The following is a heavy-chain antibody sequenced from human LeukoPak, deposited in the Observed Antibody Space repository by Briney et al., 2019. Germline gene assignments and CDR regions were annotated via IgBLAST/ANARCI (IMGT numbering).Heavy chain of an antibody. J-gene: IGHJ4*02. CDR2: IYYSGST. V-gene: IGHV4-61*01. D-gene: IGHD2-15*01. Sequence: PSETLSLTCTVSGGPVSSGSYYWSWIRQPPRKGLEWIGYIYYSGSTYYNPSLKSRVTISVDTSKNQFSLKLSSVTAADTAVYYCARDVRVVAAGGFDYWGQGTLVTVSS. CDR3: ARDVRVVAAGGFDY. CDR1: GGPVSSGSYY.